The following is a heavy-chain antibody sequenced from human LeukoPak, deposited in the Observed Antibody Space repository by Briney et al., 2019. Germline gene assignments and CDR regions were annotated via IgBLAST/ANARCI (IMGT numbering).Heavy chain of an antibody. CDR3: ARLTGGAVAGAFDY. CDR2: ISSSSTYM. CDR1: EFTFSSYS. D-gene: IGHD6-19*01. Sequence: PGGSLRLSCAASEFTFSSYSMNWVRQAPGKGLEWVSSISSSSTYMYYADSMKGRFTISRDNAKNSLYLQMNSLGAEDTAVYYCARLTGGAVAGAFDYWGQGTLVTVSS. V-gene: IGHV3-21*01. J-gene: IGHJ4*02.